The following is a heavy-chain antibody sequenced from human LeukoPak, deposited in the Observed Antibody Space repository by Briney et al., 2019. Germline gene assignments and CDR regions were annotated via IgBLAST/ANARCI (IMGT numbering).Heavy chain of an antibody. J-gene: IGHJ6*03. D-gene: IGHD6-19*01. Sequence: PSETLSLTCTVSGGSISSSSYYWGWIRQPPGKGLEWIGEIYHSGSTNYNPSLKSRVTISVDKSKNQFSLKLSSVTAADTAVYYCARVSGWHRYMDVWGKGTTVTVSS. V-gene: IGHV4-39*07. CDR1: GGSISSSSYY. CDR3: ARVSGWHRYMDV. CDR2: IYHSGST.